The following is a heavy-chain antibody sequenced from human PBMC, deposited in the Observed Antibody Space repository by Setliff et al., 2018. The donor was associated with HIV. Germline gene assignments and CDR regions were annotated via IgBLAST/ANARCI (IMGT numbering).Heavy chain of an antibody. J-gene: IGHJ6*03. CDR1: XXXIXXXX. V-gene: IGHV3-72*01. D-gene: IGHD3-10*01. CDR2: SRNRGENYKT. CDR3: VRDLAVTNMVRGRLYHYYYMDV. Sequence: PGGSLRLSXAASXXXIXXXXXXGVRQAPGKGPEXXDRSRNRGENYKTEYAAAVKGRFTISRDESENSLYLQMNSLKTEDSAVYYCVRDLAVTNMVRGRLYHYYYMDVWGKGTTVTVSS.